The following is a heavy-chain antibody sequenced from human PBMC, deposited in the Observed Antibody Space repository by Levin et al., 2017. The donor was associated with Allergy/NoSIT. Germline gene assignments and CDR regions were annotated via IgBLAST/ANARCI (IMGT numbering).Heavy chain of an antibody. Sequence: SQTLSLTCAVYGGSFSGYYWSWIRQPPGKGLEWIGEINHSGSTNYNPSLKSRVTISVDTSKNQFSLKLSSVTAADTAVYYCARGSPRIWGSYRYTGRANSGLDYWGQGTLVTVSS. V-gene: IGHV4-34*01. J-gene: IGHJ4*02. D-gene: IGHD3-16*02. CDR1: GGSFSGYY. CDR2: INHSGST. CDR3: ARGSPRIWGSYRYTGRANSGLDY.